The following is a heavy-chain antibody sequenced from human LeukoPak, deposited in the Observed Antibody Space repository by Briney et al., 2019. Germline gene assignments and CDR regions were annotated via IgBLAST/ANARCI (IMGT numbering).Heavy chain of an antibody. D-gene: IGHD6-19*01. CDR2: ISSSSSYI. V-gene: IGHV3-21*03. J-gene: IGHJ3*02. Sequence: GGSLRLSCAASGFTFSSYSMNWVRQAPGKGLEWVSSISSSSSYIYYADSVKGRFTISRDNAKNSLYLQMNSLKTEDTAVYYCTILGGPVYSSGWFLDAFDIWGQGTMVTVSS. CDR3: TILGGPVYSSGWFLDAFDI. CDR1: GFTFSSYS.